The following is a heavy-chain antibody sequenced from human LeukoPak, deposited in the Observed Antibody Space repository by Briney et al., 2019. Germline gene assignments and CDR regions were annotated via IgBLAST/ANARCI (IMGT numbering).Heavy chain of an antibody. V-gene: IGHV3-21*01. Sequence: GGSLRLSCAASGFTFSSYIMNWVRQAPGKGLEWVSSISSSSSYIYYADSVKGRFTISRDNAKNSLYLQMNSLRAEDTAVYYCARERNTYYDILTGPFFDYWGQGTLVTVSS. D-gene: IGHD3-9*01. J-gene: IGHJ4*02. CDR3: ARERNTYYDILTGPFFDY. CDR2: ISSSSSYI. CDR1: GFTFSSYI.